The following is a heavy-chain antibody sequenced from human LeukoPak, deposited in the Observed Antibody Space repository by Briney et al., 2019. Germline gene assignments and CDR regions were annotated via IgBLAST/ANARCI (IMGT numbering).Heavy chain of an antibody. CDR2: IYSGGNT. Sequence: GGSLRLSCAVSGFTVSSSYMSWVRQAAGKGLEWVSFIYSGGNTYYTDSVKGRFTISRDNSKNTLYLQMNSLRAEDTAVYYCARRVTTGSYFDLWGRGTLVTVSS. V-gene: IGHV3-66*01. D-gene: IGHD4-17*01. CDR3: ARRVTTGSYFDL. J-gene: IGHJ2*01. CDR1: GFTVSSSY.